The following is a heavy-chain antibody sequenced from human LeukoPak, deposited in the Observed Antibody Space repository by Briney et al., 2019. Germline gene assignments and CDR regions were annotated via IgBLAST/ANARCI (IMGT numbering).Heavy chain of an antibody. Sequence: GGSLSLSCAASGFAFSSHAMCWVRQAPGKGLEWVSSIDISGGSTYYADSAEGRFTISRDNSKNTLYLQMNGLRVEDTALYYCANEVRPNDYWGQGTQVTVSS. CDR3: ANEVRPNDY. J-gene: IGHJ4*02. CDR2: IDISGGST. D-gene: IGHD1-1*01. V-gene: IGHV3-23*01. CDR1: GFAFSSHA.